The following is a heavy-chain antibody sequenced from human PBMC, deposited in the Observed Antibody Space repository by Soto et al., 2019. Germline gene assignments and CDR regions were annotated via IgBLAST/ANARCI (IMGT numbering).Heavy chain of an antibody. J-gene: IGHJ4*02. CDR2: ISSDGTTT. CDR1: GLTFSRYW. V-gene: IGHV3-74*01. CDR3: ARGGQYASGAYYADW. D-gene: IGHD3-10*01. Sequence: EVQLVESGGDLVQPGGSLRLSCAASGLTFSRYWMHWVRQAPGQGLVWLSRISSDGTTTSYADSVKGRFTISRDKAKNTLYLQMSNLRAEDTATYYCARGGQYASGAYYADWWGQGTLVTVS.